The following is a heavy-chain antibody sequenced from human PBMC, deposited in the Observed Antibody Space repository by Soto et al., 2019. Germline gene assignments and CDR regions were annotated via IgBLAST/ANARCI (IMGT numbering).Heavy chain of an antibody. V-gene: IGHV4-34*01. CDR3: ASLPAAIHWHFDP. CDR1: GGSFSGYY. J-gene: IGHJ5*02. Sequence: PSETLSLTCAVYGGSFSGYYWSWIRHPPGKGLEWIGEINHSGSTNYNPSLKSRVTISVDTSKNQFSLKLSSVAAADTAVYYCASLPAAIHWHFDPWGQGTLVTVSS. D-gene: IGHD2-2*01. CDR2: INHSGST.